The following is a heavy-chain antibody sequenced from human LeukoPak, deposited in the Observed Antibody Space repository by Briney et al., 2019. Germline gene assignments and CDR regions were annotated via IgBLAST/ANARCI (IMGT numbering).Heavy chain of an antibody. D-gene: IGHD6-19*01. Sequence: PGGSMRLSCAATGFTFSSYVMSWVRQAPGKGLEWVSAMTGSGGSTYYADSVKGRFTISRDNSKNTLYLQMNSLRAEDTAVYYCARRSGLDYWGQGTLVTVSS. CDR1: GFTFSSYV. J-gene: IGHJ4*02. V-gene: IGHV3-23*01. CDR3: ARRSGLDY. CDR2: MTGSGGST.